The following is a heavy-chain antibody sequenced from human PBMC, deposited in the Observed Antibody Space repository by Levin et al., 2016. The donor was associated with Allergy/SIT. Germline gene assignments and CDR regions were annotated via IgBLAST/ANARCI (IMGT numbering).Heavy chain of an antibody. CDR2: IRYDGSNK. V-gene: IGHV3-30*02. J-gene: IGHJ4*02. Sequence: WIRQPPGKGLEWVAFIRYDGSNKYYADSVKGRFTISRDNSKNTLYLQMNSLRAEDTAVYYCAKLILGIVGATTIDYWGQGTLVTVSS. CDR3: AKLILGIVGATTIDY. D-gene: IGHD1-26*01.